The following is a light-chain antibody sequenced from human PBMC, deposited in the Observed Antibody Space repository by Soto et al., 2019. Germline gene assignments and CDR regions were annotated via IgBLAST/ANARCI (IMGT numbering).Light chain of an antibody. CDR2: DAS. J-gene: IGKJ2*01. CDR3: QHRTNWPRT. Sequence: EIVLTQSPATLSLSPGERATLSCRASQTVGTFLAWYQQKPGKAPRLVIYDASKRATGIPARFSGTGSGTDFALTISSIEPEDFAVYYCQHRTNWPRTFGQGTKLDIK. CDR1: QTVGTF. V-gene: IGKV3-11*01.